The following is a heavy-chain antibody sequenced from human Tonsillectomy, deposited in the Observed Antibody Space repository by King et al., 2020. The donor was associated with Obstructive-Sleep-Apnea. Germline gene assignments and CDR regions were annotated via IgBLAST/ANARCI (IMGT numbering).Heavy chain of an antibody. CDR2: MNPNSGNT. Sequence: VQLVESGAEVKKPGASVKVSCKASGYTFTNYEINWVRQATGQGPEWMGWMNPNSGNTVSAQRFQDRVTMTTHTSISTAYMELSSLKSEDTAVYYCARRSTKCYRCFDYWGQGTLVTVSS. D-gene: IGHD2-2*01. CDR1: GYTFTNYE. CDR3: ARRSTKCYRCFDY. V-gene: IGHV1-8*01. J-gene: IGHJ4*02.